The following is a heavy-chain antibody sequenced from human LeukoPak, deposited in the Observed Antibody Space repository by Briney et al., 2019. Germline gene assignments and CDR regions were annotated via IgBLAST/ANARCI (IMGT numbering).Heavy chain of an antibody. CDR2: INSDGSTT. D-gene: IGHD6-19*01. V-gene: IGHV3-74*01. J-gene: IGHJ4*02. CDR3: ARVIYSGWEGELSD. CDR1: GFTFSSYW. Sequence: GGSLRLSCAASGFTFSSYWMHWIRQAPVKGLVWVSRINSDGSTTSYADSVMGRFTISRDNAKNTLYLQMNSLRAEDTAVYYCARVIYSGWEGELSDWGQGTLVTVSS.